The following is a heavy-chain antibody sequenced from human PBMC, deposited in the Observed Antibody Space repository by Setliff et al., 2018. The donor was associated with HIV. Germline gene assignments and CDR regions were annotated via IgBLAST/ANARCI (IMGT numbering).Heavy chain of an antibody. J-gene: IGHJ4*02. D-gene: IGHD3-16*02. CDR2: IYTSGST. CDR1: DGSIGTGSYY. Sequence: SETLSLTCTVADGSIGTGSYYWSWVRQPAGRGLEWIGRIYTSGSTNYNPSLKSRVTMSVDTSKNQFSLNLTSVTAADTAVYYCARGRFVGFDYWGQGTLVTVSS. V-gene: IGHV4-61*02. CDR3: ARGRFVGFDY.